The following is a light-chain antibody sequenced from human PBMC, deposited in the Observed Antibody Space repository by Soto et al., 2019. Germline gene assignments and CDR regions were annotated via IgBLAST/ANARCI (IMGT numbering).Light chain of an antibody. CDR2: AAS. V-gene: IGKV3-15*01. CDR1: QSVSSN. Sequence: EVVMTQSPATLSVSPGERATLSCRASQSVSSNLAWYQQKPGQAPRLLIYAASTRATGIPARFSGSGSGTEFTLTISSLQSEDFAVYYCQQYNNWPPLTFGGGTKVEI. J-gene: IGKJ4*01. CDR3: QQYNNWPPLT.